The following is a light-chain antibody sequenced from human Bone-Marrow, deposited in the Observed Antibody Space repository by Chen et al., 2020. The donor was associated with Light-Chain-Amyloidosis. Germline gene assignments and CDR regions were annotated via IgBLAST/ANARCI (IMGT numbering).Light chain of an antibody. CDR1: DLPTKY. V-gene: IGLV3-25*03. J-gene: IGLJ2*01. Sequence: SYELTPPPSLSVSPGPTARITCSGDDLPTKYAYWYQQTPGQAPVLVIHRDTERPSGISERFSGSSSGTTATLTISGVQAEDEADYHCQSADSSGTYEVIFGGGTKLTVL. CDR3: QSADSSGTYEVI. CDR2: RDT.